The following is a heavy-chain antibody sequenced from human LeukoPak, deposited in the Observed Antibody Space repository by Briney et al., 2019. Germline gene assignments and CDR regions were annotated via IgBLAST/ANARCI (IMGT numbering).Heavy chain of an antibody. CDR1: GGSISSSSYY. CDR2: IYYSGST. D-gene: IGHD6-13*01. CDR3: ARSSSSWYNWFDP. V-gene: IGHV4-39*07. Sequence: SETLSLTCTVSGGSISSSSYYWGWIRQPPGKGLEWIGSIYYSGSTYYNPSLKSRVTMSVDTSKNQFSLKLSSVTAADTAVYYCARSSSSWYNWFDPWGQGTLVTVSS. J-gene: IGHJ5*02.